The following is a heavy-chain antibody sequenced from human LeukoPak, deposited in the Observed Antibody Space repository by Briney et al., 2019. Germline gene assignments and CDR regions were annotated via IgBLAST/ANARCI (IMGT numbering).Heavy chain of an antibody. CDR1: GYTFTGYY. CDR2: INPNSGGT. Sequence: ASVKVSCKASGYTFTGYYMHWVRQAPGQGLEWMGWINPNSGGTNYAQKFQGRVTMTRDTSISTASMELSRLRSDDTAVYYCAGDPYIWSGCDYWGQGTLATVSS. V-gene: IGHV1-2*02. D-gene: IGHD3-3*01. J-gene: IGHJ4*02. CDR3: AGDPYIWSGCDY.